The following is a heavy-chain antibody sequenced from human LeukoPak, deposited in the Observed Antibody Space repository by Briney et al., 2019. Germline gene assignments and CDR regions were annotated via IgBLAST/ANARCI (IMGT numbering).Heavy chain of an antibody. Sequence: SVKVSCKASGGTFSSYAISWVRQAPGQGLEWMGGIIPIFGTANYAQKFQGRVTITADESTSTAYMELSSLRSEDTAVYYCARSVLSGSPNYYYYYGMDVWGQGTTVTVSS. D-gene: IGHD1-26*01. CDR1: GGTFSSYA. V-gene: IGHV1-69*13. CDR2: IIPIFGTA. J-gene: IGHJ6*02. CDR3: ARSVLSGSPNYYYYYGMDV.